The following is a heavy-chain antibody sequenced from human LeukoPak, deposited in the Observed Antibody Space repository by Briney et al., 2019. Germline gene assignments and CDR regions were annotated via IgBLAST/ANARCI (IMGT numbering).Heavy chain of an antibody. CDR2: IYIGGGT. D-gene: IGHD6-6*01. J-gene: IGHJ4*02. V-gene: IGHV4-4*09. Sequence: SETLSLTCTVSGVSISGYNWSWIRQPPGKGLEWIGYIYIGGGTNYNPSLKSRVTISIDTSKSQFSLKLSSVTAADTAVYYCARLVGAARSNFDYWGQGTMVTVSS. CDR1: GVSISGYN. CDR3: ARLVGAARSNFDY.